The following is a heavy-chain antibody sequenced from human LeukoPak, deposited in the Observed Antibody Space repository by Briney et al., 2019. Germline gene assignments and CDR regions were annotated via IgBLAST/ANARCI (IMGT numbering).Heavy chain of an antibody. CDR2: ISAYNGNT. D-gene: IGHD3-3*01. CDR1: GYTFTSYG. Sequence: ASVKVSFKASGYTFTSYGISWVRQAPGQGLEWMGWISAYNGNTNYAQKLQGRVTMTTDTSTSTAYMELRSLRSDDTAVYYRAGLSYDFWSGPAYYFDYWGQGTLVTVSS. V-gene: IGHV1-18*01. J-gene: IGHJ4*02. CDR3: AGLSYDFWSGPAYYFDY.